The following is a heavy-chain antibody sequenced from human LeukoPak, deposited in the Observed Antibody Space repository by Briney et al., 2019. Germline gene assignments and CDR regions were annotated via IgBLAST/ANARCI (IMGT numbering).Heavy chain of an antibody. CDR2: IYQSGST. Sequence: SETLSLTCAVSDSSIGSGDYWGWIRQTPGKGLEWIGSIYQSGSTYYNPSLESRVTISIDKSKNQFALNLTSVTAADTAVYYCARRHRWELGRLGTGWYFDLWGRGTLVTVSS. D-gene: IGHD1-26*01. CDR3: ARRHRWELGRLGTGWYFDL. V-gene: IGHV4-38-2*01. CDR1: DSSIGSGDY. J-gene: IGHJ2*01.